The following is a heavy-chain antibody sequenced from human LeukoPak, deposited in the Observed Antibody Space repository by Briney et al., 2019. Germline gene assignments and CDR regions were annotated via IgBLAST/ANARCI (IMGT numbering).Heavy chain of an antibody. Sequence: HVASVKVSCKASGYTFTDYYMHWVRQAPGQGFEWMGWINPNEGDTNYAQKFQGRVTMTRDTSISTAHMEVSRLRSDDTAVYYCARANFLYCSSTTCLFDYWGQGTLVTVSS. CDR2: INPNEGDT. CDR3: ARANFLYCSSTTCLFDY. J-gene: IGHJ4*02. CDR1: GYTFTDYY. D-gene: IGHD2-2*01. V-gene: IGHV1-2*02.